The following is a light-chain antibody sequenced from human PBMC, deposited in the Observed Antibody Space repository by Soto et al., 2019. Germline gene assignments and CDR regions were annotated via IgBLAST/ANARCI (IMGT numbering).Light chain of an antibody. V-gene: IGLV2-14*01. CDR1: SSDVGGYNY. Sequence: QSVLTQPASVSGSPGQSITISCTGTSSDVGGYNYVSWYQQHPGKAPKLMIYEVSNRPSGVSNRFSGSKSGNTASLTISGLQAEDEADYYCSSYTSSFGTGTKVTVL. CDR3: SSYTSS. J-gene: IGLJ1*01. CDR2: EVS.